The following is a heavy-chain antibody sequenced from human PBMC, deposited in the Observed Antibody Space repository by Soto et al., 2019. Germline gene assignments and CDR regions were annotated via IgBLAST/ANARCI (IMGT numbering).Heavy chain of an antibody. CDR3: ARDLDSYGYRVWYSFDY. CDR1: GGTFSSYA. CDR2: IIPIFGTA. V-gene: IGHV1-69*12. D-gene: IGHD5-18*01. J-gene: IGHJ4*02. Sequence: QVQLVQSGAEVKKPGSSVKVSCKASGGTFSSYAISWVRQAPGQGLEWMGGIIPIFGTANYAQKFQGRVTITADESTSTACLELSRLRAEDTAVYYCARDLDSYGYRVWYSFDYGGQGTLVTVSS.